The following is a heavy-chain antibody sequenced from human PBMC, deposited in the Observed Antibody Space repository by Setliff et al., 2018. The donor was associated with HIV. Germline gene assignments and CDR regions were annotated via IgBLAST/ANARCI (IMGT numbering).Heavy chain of an antibody. J-gene: IGHJ3*02. Sequence: SVKVSCKASGGTFSSYAISWVRQAPGQGLEWMGGIIPIFGTASYAQKFQGRVTITTDESTSTVYMELSSLRSEDTAVYYCASAGAWQRNALDIWGQGTMVTVSS. CDR3: ASAGAWQRNALDI. CDR1: GGTFSSYA. CDR2: IIPIFGTA. V-gene: IGHV1-69*05. D-gene: IGHD5-12*01.